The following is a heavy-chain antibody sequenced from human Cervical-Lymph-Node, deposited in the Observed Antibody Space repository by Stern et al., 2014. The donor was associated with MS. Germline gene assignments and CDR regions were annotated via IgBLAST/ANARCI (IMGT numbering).Heavy chain of an antibody. D-gene: IGHD6-13*01. CDR2: IFTVLGTP. J-gene: IGHJ5*02. V-gene: IGHV1-69*01. Sequence: QLVQSGAEVTQPGSSVKVSCKASGGTFSKFPSSWVRQAPGQRLEWMGGIFTVLGTPTYAQEVRGRVTITADVSTSTVYMELSSLRSDDTAVYYCALSSETSDRWYSLGYDLWGQGTLVTGSS. CDR3: ALSSETSDRWYSLGYDL. CDR1: GGTFSKFP.